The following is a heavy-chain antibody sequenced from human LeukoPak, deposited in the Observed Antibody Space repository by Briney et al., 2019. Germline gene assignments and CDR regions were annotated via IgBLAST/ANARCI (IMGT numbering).Heavy chain of an antibody. D-gene: IGHD3-22*01. CDR3: ARGYYDSSDYEYLQH. Sequence: ASVKVSCKASDYTFISYGISWVRQAPGQGLEWMGWMNSNSGNTGYAQKFQGRVTITRNTSISTAYMELSSLRSDDTAVYYCARGYYDSSDYEYLQHWGQGTLVTVSS. J-gene: IGHJ1*01. V-gene: IGHV1-8*01. CDR2: MNSNSGNT. CDR1: DYTFISYG.